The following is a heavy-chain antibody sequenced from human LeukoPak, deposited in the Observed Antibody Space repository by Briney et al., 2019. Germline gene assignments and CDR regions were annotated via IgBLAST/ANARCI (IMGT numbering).Heavy chain of an antibody. Sequence: GGSLRLSCAASVFTLSTYAMSWVRQTPGKGLEWVAATSSSDAGTYHADSVRGRFTISRDNSKNTLYLQMNSLRAEDAAVYFCAKAPVTSCRGAYCYPFDSWGQGTLVTVSS. V-gene: IGHV3-23*01. D-gene: IGHD2-21*01. CDR1: VFTLSTYA. CDR2: TSSSDAGT. CDR3: AKAPVTSCRGAYCYPFDS. J-gene: IGHJ4*02.